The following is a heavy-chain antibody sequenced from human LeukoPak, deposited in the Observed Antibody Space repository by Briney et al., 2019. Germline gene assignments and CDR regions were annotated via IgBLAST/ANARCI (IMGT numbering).Heavy chain of an antibody. D-gene: IGHD6-19*01. Sequence: GGSLRLSCVASGFTFSSYWMSWVRQAPGKGLEWVANIKQDESEKYYVDSVKGRFTISRDNAKDSLYLQMSSLRAEDTAVYYCARDFEISSGWGQGTLVTVSS. CDR2: IKQDESEK. CDR1: GFTFSSYW. V-gene: IGHV3-7*01. J-gene: IGHJ4*02. CDR3: ARDFEISSG.